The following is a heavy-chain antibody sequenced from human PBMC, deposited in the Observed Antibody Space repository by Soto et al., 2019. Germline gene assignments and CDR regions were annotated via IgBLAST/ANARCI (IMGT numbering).Heavy chain of an antibody. CDR2: IIPILGIA. Sequence: QVQLVQSGAEVKKPGSSVKVSCKASGGTFSSYTISWVRQAPGQGLEWMGRIIPILGIANYAQKFQGRVTITADKSTSTAYMELSSLRSEDTAVYYCARGSGSYEEGYFALWGRGTLVTVSS. D-gene: IGHD1-26*01. CDR3: ARGSGSYEEGYFAL. J-gene: IGHJ2*01. CDR1: GGTFSSYT. V-gene: IGHV1-69*02.